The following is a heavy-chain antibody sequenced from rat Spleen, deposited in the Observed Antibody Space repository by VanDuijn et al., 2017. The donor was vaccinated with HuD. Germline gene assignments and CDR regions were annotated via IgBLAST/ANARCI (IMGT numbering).Heavy chain of an antibody. Sequence: EVQLQESGPGLVKPSQSLSLTCSVTGYSITSNYWGCIRKFPGNKMEWIGHISYSGSTKYNPSLKSRIAITRDTSKNQFFLELTTLTLEETATFYCARGGSSYVMDDWGQGASVTVSS. D-gene: IGHD5-1*01. CDR3: ARGGSSYVMDD. V-gene: IGHV3-1*01. CDR1: GYSITSNY. CDR2: ISYSGST. J-gene: IGHJ4*01.